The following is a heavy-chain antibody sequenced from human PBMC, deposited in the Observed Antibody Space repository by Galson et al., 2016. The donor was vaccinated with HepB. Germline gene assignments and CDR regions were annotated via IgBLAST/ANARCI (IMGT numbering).Heavy chain of an antibody. V-gene: IGHV4-39*07. J-gene: IGHJ4*02. D-gene: IGHD3-22*01. Sequence: ETLSLTCTVSGGSISSTSYYWGWIRQPPGKGLEWIGETDQSGTTNYNPSLKSRVTISVDKSKNQFSLTMTSVTAADTAVYYCAREGWSETSGYAYWGRGTLVTVSS. CDR1: GGSISSTSYY. CDR2: TDQSGTT. CDR3: AREGWSETSGYAY.